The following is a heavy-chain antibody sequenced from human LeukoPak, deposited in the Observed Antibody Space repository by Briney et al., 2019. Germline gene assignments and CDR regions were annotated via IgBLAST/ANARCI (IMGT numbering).Heavy chain of an antibody. D-gene: IGHD1-20*01. CDR2: ISWDGGST. CDR1: GFTFDDYA. Sequence: GGSLRLSCAASGFTFDDYAMHWVRQAPGKGLEWVSLISWDGGSTYYADSVKGRFTISRDNSKNSLYLQMNSLRAEDTALYYCAKASNNWNDVAYMDVWGKGTTVTVSS. V-gene: IGHV3-43D*03. J-gene: IGHJ6*03. CDR3: AKASNNWNDVAYMDV.